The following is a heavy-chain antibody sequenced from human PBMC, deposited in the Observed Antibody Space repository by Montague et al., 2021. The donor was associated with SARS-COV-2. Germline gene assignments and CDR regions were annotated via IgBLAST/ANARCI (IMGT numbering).Heavy chain of an antibody. D-gene: IGHD3-9*01. CDR1: GGSISSSSYY. CDR2: IYYSGST. CDR3: ARVAPPSDIGYFDY. Sequence: SETLSLTCTVSGGSISSSSYYWGWIRQPPGKGLEWIGSIYYSGSTYYSPSLKSRVTISVDTPKNQFSLKLSSVTAADTAVYYCARVAPPSDIGYFDYWGQGTLVTVSS. J-gene: IGHJ4*02. V-gene: IGHV4-39*07.